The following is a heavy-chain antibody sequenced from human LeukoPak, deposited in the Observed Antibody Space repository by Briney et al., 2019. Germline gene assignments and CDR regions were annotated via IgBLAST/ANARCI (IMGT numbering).Heavy chain of an antibody. J-gene: IGHJ4*02. V-gene: IGHV3-66*01. CDR2: IYSGGST. CDR1: GFIVSSNY. CDR3: ARDRVGTTGYFDY. Sequence: GGSLRLSCAAPGFIVSSNYMSWVRQAAGKGLEWVSVIYSGGSTYYADSVKGRFTISRDNSKNTLYLQMNSLGAEDTAVYYCARDRVGTTGYFDYWGQGTLVTVSS. D-gene: IGHD1-1*01.